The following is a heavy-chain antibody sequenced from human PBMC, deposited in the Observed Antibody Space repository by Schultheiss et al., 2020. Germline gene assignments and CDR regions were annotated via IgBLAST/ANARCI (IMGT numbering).Heavy chain of an antibody. CDR1: GGSISGYF. J-gene: IGHJ6*02. CDR2: IYYSGST. V-gene: IGHV4-59*01. D-gene: IGHD5-24*01. Sequence: SETLSLTCTVSGGSISGYFWNWIRQPAGKGLEWIGYIYYSGSTNYNPSLKSRVTISVDTSKNQFSLKLSSVTAADTAVYYCARDGVATTYYYYYGMDVWGQGTTVTVSS. CDR3: ARDGVATTYYYYYGMDV.